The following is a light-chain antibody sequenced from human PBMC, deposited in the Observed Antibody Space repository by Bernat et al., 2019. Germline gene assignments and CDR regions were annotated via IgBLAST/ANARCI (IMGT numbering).Light chain of an antibody. CDR1: KLGNKF. CDR3: QAWDSSAGF. J-gene: IGLJ2*01. CDR2: RDN. Sequence: SSELTQPPSVSVSPGQIARITCSGEKLGNKFTCWYQQKSGQSPVVLIYRDNIRPSGISERFSASHSGNTATLTITGTQPTDEADHYCQAWDSSAGFFGGVTKLTVL. V-gene: IGLV3-1*01.